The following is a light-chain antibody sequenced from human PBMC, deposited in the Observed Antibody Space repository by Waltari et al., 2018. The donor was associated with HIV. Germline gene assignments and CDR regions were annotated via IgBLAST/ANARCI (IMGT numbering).Light chain of an antibody. J-gene: IGKJ4*01. Sequence: DIQLTQSPSFLSASVGDRVTITCRASHGIGNLLAWYQQMPGKAPKLLSYAASTLHSEVPSRFSGSGSGTVFTLTISSLQPEDSAIYYCQQLNSFLPFGGGTQV. CDR3: QQLNSFLP. CDR1: HGIGNL. V-gene: IGKV1-9*01. CDR2: AAS.